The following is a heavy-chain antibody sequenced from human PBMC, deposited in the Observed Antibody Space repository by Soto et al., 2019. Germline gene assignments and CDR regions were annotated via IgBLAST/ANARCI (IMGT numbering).Heavy chain of an antibody. D-gene: IGHD1-26*01. V-gene: IGHV1-3*01. CDR1: GYTFTSYA. CDR2: INAGNGNT. CDR3: ARTAHLGNWFDP. Sequence: ASVKVSCKASGYTFTSYAMHWVRQAPGQRLEWMGWINAGNGNTKYSQKFQGRVTITRDTSASTAYMELSSLRSEDTAVYCCARTAHLGNWFDPWGQGTLVTVSS. J-gene: IGHJ5*02.